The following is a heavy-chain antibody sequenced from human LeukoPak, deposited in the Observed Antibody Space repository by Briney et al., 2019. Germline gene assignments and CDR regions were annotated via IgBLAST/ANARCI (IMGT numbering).Heavy chain of an antibody. V-gene: IGHV4-39*01. CDR1: GGSISSSSYY. D-gene: IGHD3-22*01. J-gene: IGHJ5*02. CDR3: ARHFRESSGYYNWFDP. CDR2: IYYSGST. Sequence: NASETLSLTCTVSGGSISSSSYYWGWIRQPPGKGLEWIGSIYYSGSTYYNPSLKSRVTISVDTSKNQFSLKLSSVTAADTAVYYCARHFRESSGYYNWFDPWGQGTLVTVSS.